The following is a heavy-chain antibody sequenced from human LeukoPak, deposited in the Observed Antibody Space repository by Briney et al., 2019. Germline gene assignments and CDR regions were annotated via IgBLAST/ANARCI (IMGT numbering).Heavy chain of an antibody. CDR3: ARAAMVRGVITEVY. CDR1: GGTFSSYA. CDR2: IIPILGIA. V-gene: IGHV1-69*04. D-gene: IGHD3-10*01. J-gene: IGHJ4*02. Sequence: SVKVSCKASGGTFSSYAISWVQQAPGQGLEWMGRIIPILGIANYAQKFQGRVTITADKSTSTAYMELSSLRSEDTAVYYCARAAMVRGVITEVYWGQGTLVTVSS.